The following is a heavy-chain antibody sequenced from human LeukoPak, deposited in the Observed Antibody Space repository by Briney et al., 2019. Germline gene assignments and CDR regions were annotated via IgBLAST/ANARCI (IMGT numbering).Heavy chain of an antibody. V-gene: IGHV1-69*06. J-gene: IGHJ6*03. CDR1: GGTFSSYA. Sequence: ASVKVSCKASGGTFSSYAISWVRQAPGQGLEWMGGIIPIFGTANYAQKFQGRVTITADKSTSTAYMELSSLRSEDTAVYYCARDRAMGGGFREAIGYYYKEVWGKGTTATVSS. CDR2: IIPIFGTA. CDR3: ARDRAMGGGFREAIGYYYKEV. D-gene: IGHD3-10*01.